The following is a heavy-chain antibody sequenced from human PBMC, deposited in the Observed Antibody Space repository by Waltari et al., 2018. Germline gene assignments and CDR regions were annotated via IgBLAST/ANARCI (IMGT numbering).Heavy chain of an antibody. CDR1: GYIFSNYW. V-gene: IGHV5-10-1*03. J-gene: IGHJ4*02. CDR3: ARHISGNRYAIDY. Sequence: EVQFVQSGAEVKKPGESLRISCQVSGYIFSNYWISWVRQMPGKGLEWMGRIDPSDSYIDYSPSFEGHVTISTDGSITTAYLQWSSLRASDSAMYYCARHISGNRYAIDYWGQGTLVTVSS. D-gene: IGHD3-3*02. CDR2: IDPSDSYI.